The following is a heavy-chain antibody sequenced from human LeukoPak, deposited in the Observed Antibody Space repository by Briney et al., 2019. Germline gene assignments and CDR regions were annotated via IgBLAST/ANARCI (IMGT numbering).Heavy chain of an antibody. D-gene: IGHD3-10*01. CDR1: GGTFSSYA. V-gene: IGHV1-8*02. J-gene: IGHJ5*02. Sequence: ASVKVSCKASGGTFSSYAISWVRQAPGQGLEWMGWMNPKSGNTLYAQKFQGRVTMTRNTSISTAYMELSRLKSDDTAVYYCAREASGSWFDPWGQGTLVTVSS. CDR3: AREASGSWFDP. CDR2: MNPKSGNT.